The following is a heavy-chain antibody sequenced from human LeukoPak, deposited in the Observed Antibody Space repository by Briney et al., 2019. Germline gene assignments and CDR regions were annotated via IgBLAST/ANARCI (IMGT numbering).Heavy chain of an antibody. CDR2: IYYSGSI. CDR3: ARDDYLDFIDY. J-gene: IGHJ4*02. CDR1: GFTFSSYS. V-gene: IGHV4-59*12. Sequence: GSLRLSCAASGFTFSSYSMNWVRQPPGKGLEWIGSIYYSGSIFYNPSLKSRVTISVDTSKNQFSLKLSSVTAADTAVYYCARDDYLDFIDYWGQGTLVTVSS. D-gene: IGHD4-11*01.